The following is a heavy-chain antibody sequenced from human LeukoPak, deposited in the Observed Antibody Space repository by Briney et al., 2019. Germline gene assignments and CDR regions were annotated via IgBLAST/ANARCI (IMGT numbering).Heavy chain of an antibody. V-gene: IGHV4-34*01. Sequence: SETLSLTCAVYGGSFSGYYWSWIRQPPGKGLQWIWEINHSGSTNYNPSLKSRVTISVDTSKNQFSLKLSSVTAADTAVYYCASGGGSRSSTFDCASTSCPVDYWGQGTQVTVSS. J-gene: IGHJ4*02. CDR2: INHSGST. CDR1: GGSFSGYY. CDR3: ASGGGSRSSTFDCASTSCPVDY. D-gene: IGHD2-2*01.